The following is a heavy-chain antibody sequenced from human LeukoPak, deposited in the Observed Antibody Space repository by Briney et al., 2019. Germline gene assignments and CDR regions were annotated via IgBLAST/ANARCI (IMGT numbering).Heavy chain of an antibody. CDR2: ISCDGSTE. CDR3: ARDYSGKYTIDY. Sequence: GGSLRLSCAASGFTFSSYGMHWVRQAPGKGLEWVAAISCDGSTEFYADSVKGRFTISRDNSKNTLFLQMNSLRAEDTSVYYCARDYSGKYTIDYWGQGTLVTVSS. V-gene: IGHV3-30*19. CDR1: GFTFSSYG. J-gene: IGHJ4*02. D-gene: IGHD1-26*01.